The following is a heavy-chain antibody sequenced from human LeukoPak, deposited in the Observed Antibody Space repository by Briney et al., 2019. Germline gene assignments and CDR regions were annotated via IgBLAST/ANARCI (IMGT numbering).Heavy chain of an antibody. CDR1: GFTFSNAW. V-gene: IGHV3-15*01. J-gene: IGHJ4*02. CDR3: YYGGLRWVYYFDY. D-gene: IGHD4-23*01. Sequence: GGSLRLSCAASGFTFSNAWMSWVRQAPGKGLEWVGRIKSKTDGGTTDYAAPVKGRFTISRDDSKNTLYLQMNSLKTEDTAVYYCYYGGLRWVYYFDYWGQGTLVTVSS. CDR2: IKSKTDGGTT.